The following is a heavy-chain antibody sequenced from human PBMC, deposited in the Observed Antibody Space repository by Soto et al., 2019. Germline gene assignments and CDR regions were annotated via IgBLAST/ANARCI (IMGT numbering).Heavy chain of an antibody. CDR1: DGSFSDYY. D-gene: IGHD3-22*01. CDR3: ARGKFGFSYYSYFHLDA. CDR2: INHSGRT. V-gene: IGHV4-34*01. J-gene: IGHJ6*04. Sequence: PSETLSLTCAVHDGSFSDYYWTWIRQSPGKGLEWIGEINHSGRTSYKSSLKSRVTISIDTSENQFSLKMTSVTASDTAVYYCARGKFGFSYYSYFHLDAWRNGPPVTVSS.